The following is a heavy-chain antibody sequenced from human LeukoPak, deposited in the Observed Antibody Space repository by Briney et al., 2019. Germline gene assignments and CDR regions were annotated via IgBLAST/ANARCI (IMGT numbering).Heavy chain of an antibody. CDR3: ARDFSGWSVDP. V-gene: IGHV3-48*03. CDR2: INSGGTPI. D-gene: IGHD6-19*01. Sequence: GGSLRLSCAASGFILSNYEMNWVRQAPGKGLEWISYINSGGTPIYYADSVEGRFTMSRDYAKNSLYLQMNSLRAEDTAVYYCARDFSGWSVDPWGQGTLVTVSS. CDR1: GFILSNYE. J-gene: IGHJ5*02.